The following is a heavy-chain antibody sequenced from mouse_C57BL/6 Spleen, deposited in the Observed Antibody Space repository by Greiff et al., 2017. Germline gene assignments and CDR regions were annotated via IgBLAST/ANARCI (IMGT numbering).Heavy chain of an antibody. J-gene: IGHJ4*01. CDR3: SREGYGNYAAMDY. CDR2: IYPGSGST. D-gene: IGHD2-1*01. V-gene: IGHV1-55*01. Sequence: QVQLQQPGAELVKPGASVKMSCKASGYTFTSYWITWVKQRPGQGLEWIGDIYPGSGSTNYNEKFKSKATLTVDTSSSTAYMQLSSLTSEDAEVYYCSREGYGNYAAMDYWGQGTSVTVSS. CDR1: GYTFTSYW.